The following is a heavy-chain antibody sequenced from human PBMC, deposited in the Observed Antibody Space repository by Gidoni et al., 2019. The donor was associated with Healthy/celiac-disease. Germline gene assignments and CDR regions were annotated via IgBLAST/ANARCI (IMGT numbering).Heavy chain of an antibody. J-gene: IGHJ3*02. CDR3: ARDTASDI. V-gene: IGHV3-30-3*01. Sequence: QVQLLESGVGVVQPGRSLRLSCAASGFTFSRYAMHWVRQAPGKGREWGAGIAYDGSNKYYADSGKGRFTSSRDNSKNTLYLQMNSLRAEDTVVYYCARDTASDIWGQWTMVTVSS. CDR1: GFTFSRYA. CDR2: IAYDGSNK.